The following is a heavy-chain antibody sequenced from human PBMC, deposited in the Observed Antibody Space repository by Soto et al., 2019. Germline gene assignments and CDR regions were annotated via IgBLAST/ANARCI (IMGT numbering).Heavy chain of an antibody. CDR2: ISGSGGST. V-gene: IGHV3-23*01. D-gene: IGHD3-10*01. J-gene: IGHJ4*02. Sequence: EVQLLESGGGLVQPGGSLRLSCAASGFTFSSYAMSWVRQAPGKGLEWVSAISGSGGSTYYADSVKGRFTISRDNSKNTLYLQMNSLSAEDKAVYYCATVIPGGRFGVDYWGQGPLVTVSS. CDR1: GFTFSSYA. CDR3: ATVIPGGRFGVDY.